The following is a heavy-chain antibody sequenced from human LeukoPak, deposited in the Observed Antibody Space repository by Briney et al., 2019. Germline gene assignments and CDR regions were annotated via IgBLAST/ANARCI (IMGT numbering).Heavy chain of an antibody. CDR1: GFTFSSYA. CDR2: ISGSGSST. J-gene: IGHJ4*02. D-gene: IGHD5-24*01. V-gene: IGHV3-23*01. Sequence: AGGSLRLSCAASGFTFSSYAMSWVRQAPGKGLEWVSAISGSGSSTYYADSVKGRFTISRDNSKNTLYLQMNSLRAEDTALYYCAKRDGYNSNPLKDWGQGTLVTVPS. CDR3: AKRDGYNSNPLKD.